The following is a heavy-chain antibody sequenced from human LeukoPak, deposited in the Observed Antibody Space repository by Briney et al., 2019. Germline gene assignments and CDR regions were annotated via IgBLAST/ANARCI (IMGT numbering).Heavy chain of an antibody. Sequence: KPSETLSLTCAVSGGPFSGYYWTWIRQPPGKGLEWIGEINHSGSANYNPSLMSRVTISLDTSKNHFSLNLSSVTAADTAVYYCARGQGTVTTHWGQGTLVTVSS. D-gene: IGHD4-11*01. J-gene: IGHJ4*02. CDR3: ARGQGTVTTH. CDR2: INHSGSA. CDR1: GGPFSGYY. V-gene: IGHV4-34*01.